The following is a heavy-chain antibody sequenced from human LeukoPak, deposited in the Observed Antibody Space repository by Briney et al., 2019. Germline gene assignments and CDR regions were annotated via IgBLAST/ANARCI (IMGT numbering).Heavy chain of an antibody. CDR1: GYSFTNYG. CDR2: SRTYNGNT. D-gene: IGHD1-1*01. V-gene: IGHV1-18*01. Sequence: ASVTVSCKASGYSFTNYGISWGGQAPGQGVEWMGWSRTYNGNTNYAQKLQGRVTMTTDTSTTTAYMELRSLRSDDTAVYYCAREVTETTEYFMDVWGKGTTVTVSS. CDR3: AREVTETTEYFMDV. J-gene: IGHJ6*03.